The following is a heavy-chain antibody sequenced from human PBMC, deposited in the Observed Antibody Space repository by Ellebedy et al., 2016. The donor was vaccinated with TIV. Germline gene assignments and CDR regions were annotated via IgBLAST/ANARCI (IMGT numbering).Heavy chain of an antibody. CDR2: ISSSSSTI. CDR1: GFTFSSYS. CDR3: ATPWLVGFDAFDI. Sequence: GGSLRLSXAASGFTFSSYSMNWVRQAPGKGLEWVSYISSSSSTIYYADSVKGRFTISRDNAKNSLYLQMNSLRAEDTAVYYCATPWLVGFDAFDIWGQGTMVTVSS. D-gene: IGHD5-18*01. J-gene: IGHJ3*02. V-gene: IGHV3-48*01.